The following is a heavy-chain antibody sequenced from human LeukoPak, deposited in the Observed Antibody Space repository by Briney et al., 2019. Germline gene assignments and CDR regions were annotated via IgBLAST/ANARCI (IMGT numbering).Heavy chain of an antibody. CDR2: IGGSGSAT. J-gene: IGHJ4*02. Sequence: QSGGSLRLSCAASGFIFSSYAMSWVRQAPGKGLEWVSAIGGSGSATYYADSVKGRFTISRDNPKNTLYLQLNSLRAEDTAVYYCAKGGSSGWGFWGQGTLVTVSS. CDR3: AKGGSSGWGF. CDR1: GFIFSSYA. V-gene: IGHV3-23*01. D-gene: IGHD6-19*01.